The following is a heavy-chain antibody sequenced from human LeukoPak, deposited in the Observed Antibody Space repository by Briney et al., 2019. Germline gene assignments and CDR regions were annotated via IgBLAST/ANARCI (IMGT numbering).Heavy chain of an antibody. J-gene: IGHJ4*02. Sequence: PGGSLRLSCTASGFTFSSFVMSCVRQAPGKGLEWISAVSDSGDRTYYTDSVKGRFTISRDNSKDALYLQMSSLGADDTATYYCVRDAPDSTRHDYGDYFDYWGQGTQVTVSS. CDR3: VRDAPDSTRHDYGDYFDY. CDR1: GFTFSSFV. D-gene: IGHD4-17*01. CDR2: VSDSGDRT. V-gene: IGHV3-23*01.